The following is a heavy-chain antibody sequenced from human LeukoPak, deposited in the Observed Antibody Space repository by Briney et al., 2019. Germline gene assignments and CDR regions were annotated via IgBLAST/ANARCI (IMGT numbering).Heavy chain of an antibody. CDR3: AKGSVAAPFDY. D-gene: IGHD6-19*01. V-gene: IGHV3-23*01. Sequence: GSLRLSCAASGFTFSSYAMSWVRQAPGEGLEWVSAISGSGGSTYYADSVKGRFTISRDNSKNTLYLQMNSLRAENTAVYYCAKGSVAAPFDYWGQGTLVTVSS. J-gene: IGHJ4*02. CDR2: ISGSGGST. CDR1: GFTFSSYA.